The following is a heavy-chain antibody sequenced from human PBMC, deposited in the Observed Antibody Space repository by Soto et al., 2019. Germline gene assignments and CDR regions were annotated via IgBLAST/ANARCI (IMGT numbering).Heavy chain of an antibody. J-gene: IGHJ4*02. CDR1: GFTFSSYA. D-gene: IGHD3-22*01. Sequence: GGSLRLSCAASGFTFSSYAMHWVRQAPGKGLEWVAVISYDGSNKYYADSVKGRFTISRDNSKNTLYLQMNSLRAEDTAVYYCAKGMYYYDSSGYPTPRYYFDYWGQGTLVTVSS. CDR3: AKGMYYYDSSGYPTPRYYFDY. V-gene: IGHV3-30-3*01. CDR2: ISYDGSNK.